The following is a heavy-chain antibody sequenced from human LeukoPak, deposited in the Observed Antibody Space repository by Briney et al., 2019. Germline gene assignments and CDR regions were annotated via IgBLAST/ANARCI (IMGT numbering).Heavy chain of an antibody. CDR3: ARAHPGIAVAGTPSAY. D-gene: IGHD6-19*01. Sequence: ASVKVSCKASGYTFTSYGISWVRQAPGQGLEWMGWISAYNGNTNYAQKLQGRVTMTTDTSTSTAYMELRSLRSDDTAVYYCARAHPGIAVAGTPSAYWGQRTLVTVSS. CDR2: ISAYNGNT. V-gene: IGHV1-18*01. J-gene: IGHJ4*02. CDR1: GYTFTSYG.